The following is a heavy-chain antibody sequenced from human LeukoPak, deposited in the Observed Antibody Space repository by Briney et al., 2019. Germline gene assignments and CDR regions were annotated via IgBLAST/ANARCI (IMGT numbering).Heavy chain of an antibody. V-gene: IGHV3-72*01. D-gene: IGHD2-2*01. Sequence: GGSLRLSCAASGFIFSDLYMDWVRQAPGKGLEWVGRTRNKANGYNTDYAASVQGRFTISRDDSRNSLYLQMNSLKTEDTAVYYCTSTYCNDTNCYLSWGQGTLVTVSS. CDR1: GFIFSDLY. J-gene: IGHJ5*02. CDR3: TSTYCNDTNCYLS. CDR2: TRNKANGYNT.